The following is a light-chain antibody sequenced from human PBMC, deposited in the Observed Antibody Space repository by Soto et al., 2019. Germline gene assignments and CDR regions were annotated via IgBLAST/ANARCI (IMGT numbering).Light chain of an antibody. CDR1: SSDVGRYNY. CDR3: CSYTSSSPRV. V-gene: IGLV2-14*03. J-gene: IGLJ1*01. Sequence: QSALTQPASVSGSPGQSITISCTGTSSDVGRYNYVSWYQQHPGKAPKLMIYDVSNRPSGVSNRFSGSKSDSTASLTISGLQAEDEADYYCCSYTSSSPRVFGTGTKVTVL. CDR2: DVS.